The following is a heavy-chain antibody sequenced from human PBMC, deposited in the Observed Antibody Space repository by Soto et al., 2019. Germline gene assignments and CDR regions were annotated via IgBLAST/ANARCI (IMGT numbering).Heavy chain of an antibody. CDR1: GFTFSSNW. V-gene: IGHV3-74*01. CDR2: INSEGSRT. Sequence: EVQLEESGGGLVQPGGSLRLSCVASGFTFSSNWVHWVRQAPGKGLVWVARINSEGSRTTYADSVKGRFTISRDNAKNTLFLQMNRLRAEDTAVYYCARSLPYYSYYYYLDVWGKGTTVTVSS. J-gene: IGHJ6*03. CDR3: ARSLPYYSYYYYLDV.